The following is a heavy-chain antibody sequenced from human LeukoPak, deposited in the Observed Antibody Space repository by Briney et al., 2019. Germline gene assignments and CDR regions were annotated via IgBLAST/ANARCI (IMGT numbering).Heavy chain of an antibody. V-gene: IGHV1-69*13. CDR1: GGTFSSYA. J-gene: IGHJ4*02. CDR2: IIPIFGTA. Sequence: ASVKVSCKASGGTFSSYAISWARQAPGQGLEWMGGIIPIFGTANYAQKFQGRVTITADESTSTAYMELSSLRSEDTAVYYCARESFTVTTFFDYWGQGTLVTVSS. CDR3: ARESFTVTTFFDY. D-gene: IGHD4-17*01.